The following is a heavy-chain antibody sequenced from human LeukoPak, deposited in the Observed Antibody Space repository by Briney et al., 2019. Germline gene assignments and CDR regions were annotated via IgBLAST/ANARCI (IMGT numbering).Heavy chain of an antibody. CDR2: INHSGST. V-gene: IGHV4-34*01. D-gene: IGHD3-10*01. J-gene: IGHJ4*02. CDR3: ARGPGVRGVKVGDY. Sequence: PSETLSLTCAVYGGSFSGYYWSWIRQPPGKGLEWIGEINHSGSTNYNPSLKSRVTISVDTSKNQFSLKLSSVTAADTAVYYCARGPGVRGVKVGDYWGQGTLVTVSS. CDR1: GGSFSGYY.